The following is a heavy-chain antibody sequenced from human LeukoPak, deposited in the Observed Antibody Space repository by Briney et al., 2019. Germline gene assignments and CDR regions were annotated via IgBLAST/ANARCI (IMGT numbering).Heavy chain of an antibody. CDR1: GYTFTGYY. V-gene: IGHV1-2*02. CDR3: ARVWYSSSHFDY. D-gene: IGHD6-6*01. J-gene: IGHJ4*02. Sequence: GASVKVSCKASGYTFTGYYMHWVRQAPGQGLEWMGWINPNSGGTNYAQKFQGRVTMTRDTSISTAYMELSSLRSEDTAVYYCARVWYSSSHFDYWGQGTLVTVSS. CDR2: INPNSGGT.